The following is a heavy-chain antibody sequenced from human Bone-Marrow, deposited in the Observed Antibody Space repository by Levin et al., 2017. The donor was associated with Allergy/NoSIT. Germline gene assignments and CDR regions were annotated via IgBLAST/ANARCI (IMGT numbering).Heavy chain of an antibody. CDR2: IYYRGNT. V-gene: IGHV4-59*01. D-gene: IGHD3-3*01. J-gene: IGHJ3*02. CDR1: GGSISSYY. Sequence: TGGSLRLSCTVSGGSISSYYWSWIRQPPGKGLEWIGYIYYRGNTNYNPSLKSRVTISVDMSKNQFSLNLNSVTAADTAVYYCTRAGERIAIFGVEHDAFDIWGQGTMVTVSS. CDR3: TRAGERIAIFGVEHDAFDI.